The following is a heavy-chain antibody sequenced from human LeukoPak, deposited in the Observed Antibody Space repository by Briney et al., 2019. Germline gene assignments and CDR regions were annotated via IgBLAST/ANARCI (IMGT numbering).Heavy chain of an antibody. CDR2: INHSGST. J-gene: IGHJ5*02. D-gene: IGHD6-13*01. Sequence: SETLSLTCAVYGGSFSGYYWSWTRQPPGKGLEWIGEINHSGSTNYNPSLKSRVTISVDTSKNQFSLKLSSVTAADTAVYYCATRIAAAELYPWGQGTLVTVSS. CDR1: GGSFSGYY. V-gene: IGHV4-34*01. CDR3: ATRIAAAELYP.